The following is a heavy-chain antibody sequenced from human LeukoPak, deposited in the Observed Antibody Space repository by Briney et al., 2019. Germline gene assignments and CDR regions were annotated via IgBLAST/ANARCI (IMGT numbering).Heavy chain of an antibody. CDR3: ARESLFNHDAFDI. CDR1: GYTFTGYY. J-gene: IGHJ3*02. Sequence: ASVKVYCKASGYTFTGYYIHWVRQAPGQGLEWMGWINPNSGGTKYAQKFQGRVTMTRDTSISTAYMELSGLISDDTAVYYCARESLFNHDAFDIWGQGTMVTVSS. CDR2: INPNSGGT. V-gene: IGHV1-2*02.